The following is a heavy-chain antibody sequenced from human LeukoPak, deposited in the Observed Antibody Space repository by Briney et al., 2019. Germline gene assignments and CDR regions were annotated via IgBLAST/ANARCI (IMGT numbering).Heavy chain of an antibody. J-gene: IGHJ3*02. V-gene: IGHV4-59*08. Sequence: PSETLSLTCSVSGGSISSYYWSWIRQPPGKGLEWIGYIYYSGSTNYNPSLKSRVTISVDTSKNQFSLRLSSVTAADTAVYFCARFVTGDGAFDIWGQGTMVTVSS. CDR1: GGSISSYY. D-gene: IGHD7-27*01. CDR2: IYYSGST. CDR3: ARFVTGDGAFDI.